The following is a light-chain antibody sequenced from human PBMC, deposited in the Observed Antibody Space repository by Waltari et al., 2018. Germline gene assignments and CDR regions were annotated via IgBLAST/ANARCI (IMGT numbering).Light chain of an antibody. CDR2: EGS. Sequence: QSALTQPASVSGSPGQSITISCTGTRRDVGRYNLVSWYQQHPGKAPKLRIYEGSKRPSGVSNRFSGSKSGNTASLTISGLQAEDEADYYCCSYAGSVVFGGGTKLTVL. V-gene: IGLV2-23*01. CDR3: CSYAGSVV. CDR1: RRDVGRYNL. J-gene: IGLJ2*01.